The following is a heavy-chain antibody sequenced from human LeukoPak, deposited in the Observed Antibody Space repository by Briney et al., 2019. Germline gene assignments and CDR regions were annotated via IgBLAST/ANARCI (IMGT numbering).Heavy chain of an antibody. CDR3: AREVGRTDTAMASDY. V-gene: IGHV3-48*01. Sequence: GGSLRLSCAASGFTFSGYSMNWVRQAPGKGLEWVSYISSSSSPIYYADSVKGRFTISRDNAKNSLYLQMNSLRAEDTAVYYCAREVGRTDTAMASDYWGQGTLVTVSS. CDR1: GFTFSGYS. CDR2: ISSSSSPI. D-gene: IGHD5-18*01. J-gene: IGHJ4*02.